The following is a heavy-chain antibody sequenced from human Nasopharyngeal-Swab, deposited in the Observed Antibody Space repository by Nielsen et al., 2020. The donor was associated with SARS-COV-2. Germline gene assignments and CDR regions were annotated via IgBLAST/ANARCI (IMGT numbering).Heavy chain of an antibody. CDR2: IYYSGST. CDR3: ARSLAAAGYDY. V-gene: IGHV4-61*01. D-gene: IGHD6-13*01. CDR1: GGSVSSGSYY. Sequence: GSLRLSCTVSGGSVSSGSYYWSWVRQPPGKGLEWIGYIYYSGSTNYNPSLKSRVTISVDTSKNQFSLKLSSVTAADTAVYYCARSLAAAGYDYWGQGTPVTVSS. J-gene: IGHJ4*02.